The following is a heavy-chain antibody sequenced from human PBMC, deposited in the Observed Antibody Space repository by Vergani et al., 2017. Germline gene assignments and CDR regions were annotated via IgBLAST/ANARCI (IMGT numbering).Heavy chain of an antibody. CDR1: GFSLSTSGMC. V-gene: IGHV2-70*01. J-gene: IGHJ4*02. CDR3: ALIGRYYDFWSGYDSIYYFVY. Sequence: QVTLRESGPALVKPTQTLTLTCTFSGFSLSTSGMCVSWIRQPPGKALEWLALIDWDDDKYYSTSLNTRLTISKDTSKNQVVLTMTNMDPVDTATYYCALIGRYYDFWSGYDSIYYFVYWGQGTLVTVSS. CDR2: IDWDDDK. D-gene: IGHD3-3*01.